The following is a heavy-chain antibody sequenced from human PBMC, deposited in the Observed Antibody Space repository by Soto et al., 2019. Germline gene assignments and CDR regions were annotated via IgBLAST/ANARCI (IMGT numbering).Heavy chain of an antibody. CDR3: ARLYCSASSCYSVGAFDI. Sequence: GGSLRLSCAASGFTFSSYGMHWVRQAPGKGLEWVALIWFDGSDKYSADSVKGRFTISRDNSKNTLYLQMNSRRAEDTAVYYCARLYCSASSCYSVGAFDIWGQGTMVTVSS. J-gene: IGHJ3*02. CDR2: IWFDGSDK. V-gene: IGHV3-33*03. CDR1: GFTFSSYG. D-gene: IGHD2-15*01.